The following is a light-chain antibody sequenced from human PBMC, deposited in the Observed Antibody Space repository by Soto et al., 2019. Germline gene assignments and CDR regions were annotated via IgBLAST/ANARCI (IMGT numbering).Light chain of an antibody. CDR3: QQYNSYSWT. J-gene: IGKJ1*01. V-gene: IGKV1-5*03. CDR2: KAS. Sequence: DIQMTQSPSTLSASVGDRVTITCRASQSVSRWLAWYKRKPGEAPKLLIYKASNLESGVSSRFSGSGSGREFTLTISSLQPDDFATYYCQQYNSYSWTFGQGTKVDIK. CDR1: QSVSRW.